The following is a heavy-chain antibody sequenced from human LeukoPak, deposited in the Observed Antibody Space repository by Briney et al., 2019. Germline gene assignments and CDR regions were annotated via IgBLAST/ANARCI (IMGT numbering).Heavy chain of an antibody. V-gene: IGHV4-39*07. CDR1: GGSISSSSYY. Sequence: PSETLSLTCTVSGGSISSSSYYWGWIRQPPGKGLEWIGSIYYSGSTYYNPSLKSRVTISVDTSKNQFSLKLSSVTAADTAVYYCASGVAAAGTAYYFDYWGQGTLVTVSS. J-gene: IGHJ4*02. CDR2: IYYSGST. D-gene: IGHD6-13*01. CDR3: ASGVAAAGTAYYFDY.